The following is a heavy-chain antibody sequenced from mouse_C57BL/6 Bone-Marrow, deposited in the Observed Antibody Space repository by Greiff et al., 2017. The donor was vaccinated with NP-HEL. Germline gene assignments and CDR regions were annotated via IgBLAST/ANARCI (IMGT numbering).Heavy chain of an antibody. D-gene: IGHD1-1*01. V-gene: IGHV5-9*01. CDR3: ARHGGSSYGNYYAMDY. CDR1: GFTFSSYT. Sequence: EVQVVESGGGLVKPGGSLKLSCAASGFTFSSYTMSWVRQTPEKRLEWVATISGGGGNTYYPDSVKGRFTISRDNAKNTLYLQMSSLRSEDTALYYCARHGGSSYGNYYAMDYWGQGTSVTVSS. CDR2: ISGGGGNT. J-gene: IGHJ4*01.